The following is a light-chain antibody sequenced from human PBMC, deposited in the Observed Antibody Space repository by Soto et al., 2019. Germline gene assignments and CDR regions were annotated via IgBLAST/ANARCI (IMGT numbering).Light chain of an antibody. Sequence: QSVLTQPTSVSGAPGQRVTISCTGSSSNIGTGYDVHWYQQLPGTAPKLLIYGHNNRPSGVPDRFSGSKSGTSASLAISGLQADDEADYYCQSYDNSLSGVVFGGGTKLTVL. J-gene: IGLJ2*01. CDR3: QSYDNSLSGVV. CDR2: GHN. CDR1: SSNIGTGYD. V-gene: IGLV1-40*01.